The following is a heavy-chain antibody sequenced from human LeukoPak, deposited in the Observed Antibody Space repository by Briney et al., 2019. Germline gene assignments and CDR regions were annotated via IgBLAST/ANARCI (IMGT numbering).Heavy chain of an antibody. J-gene: IGHJ4*02. Sequence: PGGSLRLSCEASGFTFSHYWMHWVRQAPGKGLVWVSRTNTDGSSTTYVDSVKGRFTISRDNAKNTMYLQMNSLRAEDTAVYYCVPTDSSGLDWGQGTLLTVSS. D-gene: IGHD3-22*01. CDR3: VPTDSSGLD. V-gene: IGHV3-74*01. CDR2: TNTDGSST. CDR1: GFTFSHYW.